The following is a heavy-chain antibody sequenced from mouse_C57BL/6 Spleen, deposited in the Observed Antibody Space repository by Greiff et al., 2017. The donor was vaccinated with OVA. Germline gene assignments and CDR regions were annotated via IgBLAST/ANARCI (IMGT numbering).Heavy chain of an antibody. CDR1: GFTFSSYA. V-gene: IGHV5-4*01. Sequence: EVQLQESGGGLVKPGGSLKLSCAASGFTFSSYAMSWVRQTPEKRLEWVATISDGGSYTYYPDNVKGRFTISRDNAKNNLYLQMSHLKSEDTAMYYCARGGTEWYFDYWGQGTTLTVSS. D-gene: IGHD2-14*01. J-gene: IGHJ2*01. CDR3: ARGGTEWYFDY. CDR2: ISDGGSYT.